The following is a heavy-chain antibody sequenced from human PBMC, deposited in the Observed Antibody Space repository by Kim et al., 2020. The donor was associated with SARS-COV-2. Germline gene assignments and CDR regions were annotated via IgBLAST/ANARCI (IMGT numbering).Heavy chain of an antibody. CDR2: ISSSSSTI. Sequence: GGSLRLSCAASGFTFSSYSMNWVRQAPGKGLEWVSYISSSSSTIYYADSVKGRFTISRDNAKNSLYLQMNSLRDEDTAVYYCARELGYCSGGSCFAFDYWGQGTLVTVSS. D-gene: IGHD2-15*01. J-gene: IGHJ4*02. CDR3: ARELGYCSGGSCFAFDY. CDR1: GFTFSSYS. V-gene: IGHV3-48*02.